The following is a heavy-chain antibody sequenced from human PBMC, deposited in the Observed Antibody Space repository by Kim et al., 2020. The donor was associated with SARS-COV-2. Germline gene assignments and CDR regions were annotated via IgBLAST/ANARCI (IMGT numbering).Heavy chain of an antibody. V-gene: IGHV3-23*01. CDR3: AKGLRNYYYYYMDV. J-gene: IGHJ6*03. Sequence: ADYVKGRLTISRDNSKNTLYLRMNSLRAEDTAVYYCAKGLRNYYYYYMDVWGKGTTVTVSS.